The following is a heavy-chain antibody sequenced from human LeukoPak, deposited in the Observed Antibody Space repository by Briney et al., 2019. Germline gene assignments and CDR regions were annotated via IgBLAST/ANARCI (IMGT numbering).Heavy chain of an antibody. CDR1: GGSFSGYY. J-gene: IGHJ3*02. V-gene: IGHV4-34*01. CDR2: IYYSGST. CDR3: ARRSPIAVAGTGAFDI. Sequence: SETLSLTCAVYGGSFSGYYWSWIRQPPGKGLEWIGSIYYSGSTYYNPSLKSRVTISVDTSKNQFSLKLSSVTAADTAVYYCARRSPIAVAGTGAFDIWGQGTMVTVSS. D-gene: IGHD6-19*01.